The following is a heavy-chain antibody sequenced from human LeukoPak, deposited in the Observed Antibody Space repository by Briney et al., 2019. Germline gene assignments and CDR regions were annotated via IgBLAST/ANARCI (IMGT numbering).Heavy chain of an antibody. D-gene: IGHD6-13*01. CDR2: MNPNSGNT. CDR1: GYTFTGYY. CDR3: ARDPGYSSSWYHPFFDY. V-gene: IGHV1-8*03. Sequence: ASVKVSCKASGYTFTGYYMHWVRQATGQGLEWMGWMNPNSGNTGYAQKFQGRVTITRNTSISTAYMELSSLRSEDTAVYYCARDPGYSSSWYHPFFDYWGQGTLVTVSS. J-gene: IGHJ4*02.